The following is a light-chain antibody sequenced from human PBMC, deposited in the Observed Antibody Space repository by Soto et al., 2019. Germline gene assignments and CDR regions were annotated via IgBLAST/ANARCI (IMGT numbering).Light chain of an antibody. V-gene: IGLV2-14*01. Sequence: LTQPASVSGSPGQSITISFTGTSSDVGGYNYVSWYQQHPGKAPKLMIYEVSNRPSGVSNRFSGSKSGNTASLTISGLQAEDEADYYCSSYTSSSTLDVFGTGTKVTVL. CDR3: SSYTSSSTLDV. CDR2: EVS. CDR1: SSDVGGYNY. J-gene: IGLJ1*01.